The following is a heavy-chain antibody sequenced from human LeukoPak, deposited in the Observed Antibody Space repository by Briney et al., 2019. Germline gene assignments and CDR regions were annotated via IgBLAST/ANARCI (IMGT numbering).Heavy chain of an antibody. V-gene: IGHV4-34*01. CDR3: ARGPPRDYDSSGFYYNY. CDR2: INHSGFT. Sequence: SETLSLTCAIYGGSFRGYYWSWIRQPPGKGLEWIGEINHSGFTNYNPSLKSRVTISEDTSKNQFSLKLSSVTAADTAVYHCARGPPRDYDSSGFYYNYWGQGTLVTVSS. D-gene: IGHD3-22*01. CDR1: GGSFRGYY. J-gene: IGHJ4*02.